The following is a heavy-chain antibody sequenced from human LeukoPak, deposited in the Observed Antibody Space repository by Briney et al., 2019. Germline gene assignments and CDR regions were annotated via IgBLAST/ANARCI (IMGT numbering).Heavy chain of an antibody. J-gene: IGHJ6*03. Sequence: SETLSLTCTVSGGSISSYYWSWIRQPAGKGLEWIGRIYTSGSTNYNPSLKSRVTMSVDTSKNQFSLKLSSVTAADTAVYYCARVRVPAAMGYYYMDVWGKGTTVTVSS. V-gene: IGHV4-4*07. D-gene: IGHD2-2*01. CDR1: GGSISSYY. CDR3: ARVRVPAAMGYYYMDV. CDR2: IYTSGST.